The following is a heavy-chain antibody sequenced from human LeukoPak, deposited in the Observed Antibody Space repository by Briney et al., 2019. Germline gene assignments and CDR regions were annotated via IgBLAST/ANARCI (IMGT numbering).Heavy chain of an antibody. CDR2: ISGSGGST. V-gene: IGHV3-23*01. CDR3: AKDRSPYSSGWFNPLH. D-gene: IGHD6-19*01. J-gene: IGHJ4*02. Sequence: PGGSLRLSCAASGFTFSSYAMSWVRQAPGKGLEWVSAISGSGGSTYYADSVKGRFTISRDNSKNTLYLQMNSLRAEDTAVYYCAKDRSPYSSGWFNPLHWGQGTLVTVSS. CDR1: GFTFSSYA.